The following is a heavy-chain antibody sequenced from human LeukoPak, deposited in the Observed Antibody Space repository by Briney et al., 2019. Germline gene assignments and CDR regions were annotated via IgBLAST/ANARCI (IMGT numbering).Heavy chain of an antibody. V-gene: IGHV4-39*01. CDR1: GGSISSSSYY. CDR2: IYYSGST. Sequence: SETLSLTCTVSGGSISSSSYYWGWIRQPPGKGLEWIGRIYYSGSTYYNPSLKSRVTISVDTSKNQFSLKLSSVTAADTAVYYCARLPKGRLGDYFDYWGQGTLVTVSS. CDR3: ARLPKGRLGDYFDY. J-gene: IGHJ4*02. D-gene: IGHD3-10*01.